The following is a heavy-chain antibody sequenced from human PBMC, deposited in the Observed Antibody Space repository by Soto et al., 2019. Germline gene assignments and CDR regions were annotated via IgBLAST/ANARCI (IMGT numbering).Heavy chain of an antibody. J-gene: IGHJ6*02. Sequence: QVQLQQSGPGLVKPSQTLSLTCAISGDSVSSNSAAWNWIRQSPSRGLEWLGRTYYRSKWYNDYAVSVKSRVTINPDTSKNQFSLQLNSVTPEDTAVYYCARGRDIGVVVAAYYYGMDVWGQGTTVTVSS. CDR2: TYYRSKWYN. V-gene: IGHV6-1*01. CDR3: ARGRDIGVVVAAYYYGMDV. D-gene: IGHD2-15*01. CDR1: GDSVSSNSAA.